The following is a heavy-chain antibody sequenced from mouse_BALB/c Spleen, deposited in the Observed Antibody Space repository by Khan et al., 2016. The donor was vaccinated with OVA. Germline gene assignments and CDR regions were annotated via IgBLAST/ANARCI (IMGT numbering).Heavy chain of an antibody. J-gene: IGHJ3*01. CDR2: IYPGSGST. D-gene: IGHD1-1*01. Sequence: QVQLKESGPELVKPGASVKMSCKASGYTFTDYVINWVKQKTGQGLEWIGDIYPGSGSTYYNEKFKGKAKLTADKSSNTAYMQLSSLTFEDSAVYFCARGGYSVCAYWGQGTLVTVSA. CDR3: ARGGYSVCAY. V-gene: IGHV1-77*01. CDR1: GYTFTDYV.